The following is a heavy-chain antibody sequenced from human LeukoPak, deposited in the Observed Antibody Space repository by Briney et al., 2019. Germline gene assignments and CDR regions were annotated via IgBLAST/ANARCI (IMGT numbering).Heavy chain of an antibody. V-gene: IGHV3-33*01. D-gene: IGHD5-12*01. CDR3: ARGRSGSGYYGMDV. CDR2: IWYDGSNK. CDR1: GFTFSSYG. Sequence: PGRSLRLSCAASGFTFSSYGMHWVRQAPGKGLEWVAVIWYDGSNKYYADSVKGRFTISRDNSKNTLYLQMNSLRAEDTAVYYCARGRSGSGYYGMDVWGQGTTVTVSS. J-gene: IGHJ6*02.